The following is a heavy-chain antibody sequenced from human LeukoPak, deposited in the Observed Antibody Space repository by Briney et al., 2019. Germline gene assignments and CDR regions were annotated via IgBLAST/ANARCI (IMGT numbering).Heavy chain of an antibody. CDR1: RFTFSSFG. CDR3: ARDSSIVVVTAIFEY. J-gene: IGHJ4*02. Sequence: GRSLRLSCAASRFTFSSFGMHWVRQAPGKGLEWVALISSDGSNKYYADSVKGRFTISRDNSKNTLYLQMNSLRADDTAVYYCARDSSIVVVTAIFEYWGQGTLVTVSS. V-gene: IGHV3-30*03. CDR2: ISSDGSNK. D-gene: IGHD2-21*02.